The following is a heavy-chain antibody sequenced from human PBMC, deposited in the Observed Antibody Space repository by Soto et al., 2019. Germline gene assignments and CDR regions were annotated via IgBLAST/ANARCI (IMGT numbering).Heavy chain of an antibody. CDR2: ISYDGSNK. Sequence: GGSLRVSCAASGFTFRSYGMHWVRQSPGKGLEWVAVISYDGSNKYYADSVKGRFTISRDNSKNTLYLQMNSLRAEDTAVYYCAKDPYYDFWSGYYNDYYYYYGMDVWGQGTTVTVSS. CDR1: GFTFRSYG. CDR3: AKDPYYDFWSGYYNDYYYYYGMDV. V-gene: IGHV3-30*18. D-gene: IGHD3-3*01. J-gene: IGHJ6*02.